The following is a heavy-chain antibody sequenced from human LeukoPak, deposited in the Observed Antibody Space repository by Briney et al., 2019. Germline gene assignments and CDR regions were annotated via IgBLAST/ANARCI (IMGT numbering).Heavy chain of an antibody. Sequence: GGSLRLSCAASGFTVSSNYMSWVRQAPGKGLEWVSVIYSGGSTYYADSVKSRFTISRDNSKNTLYLQMNSLRAEDTAVYYCASPLSGGLYYYYGMDVWGQGTTVTVSS. V-gene: IGHV3-66*01. J-gene: IGHJ6*02. CDR1: GFTVSSNY. CDR3: ASPLSGGLYYYYGMDV. D-gene: IGHD6-25*01. CDR2: IYSGGST.